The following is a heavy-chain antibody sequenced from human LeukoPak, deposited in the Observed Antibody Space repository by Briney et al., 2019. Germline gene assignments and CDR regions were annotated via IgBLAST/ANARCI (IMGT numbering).Heavy chain of an antibody. CDR1: GGSINSYY. CDR2: IYYSGRT. V-gene: IGHV4-59*12. D-gene: IGHD6-13*01. J-gene: IGHJ5*02. Sequence: SETLSLTCTVSGGSINSYYWSWIRQPPGKGLEWIGSIYYSGRTNYNPSLKSRVTISVDTSKNQFSLKLSSVTAADTAVYYCARGSSSWYVSSTWGQGTLVTVSS. CDR3: ARGSSSWYVSST.